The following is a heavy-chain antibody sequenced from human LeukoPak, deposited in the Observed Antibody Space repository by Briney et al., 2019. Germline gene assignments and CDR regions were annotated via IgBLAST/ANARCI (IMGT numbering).Heavy chain of an antibody. V-gene: IGHV3-30*04. CDR1: GFTLKIYP. D-gene: IGHD4-17*01. Sequence: GGSLRLSCAASGFTLKIYPMHWVRQTPGKGLEWPSVISHDGSDKNNADSVKGRFIISRDNSKNTVFLQLNSLRPEDTAMYYCAREGVQTTVDAFDIWGLGTMVIVSS. J-gene: IGHJ3*02. CDR2: ISHDGSDK. CDR3: AREGVQTTVDAFDI.